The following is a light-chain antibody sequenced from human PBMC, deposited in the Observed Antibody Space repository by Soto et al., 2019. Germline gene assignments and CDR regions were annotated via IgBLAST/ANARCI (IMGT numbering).Light chain of an antibody. V-gene: IGKV3-20*01. CDR3: QQFGGSPPSWT. CDR2: GAS. CDR1: QGVSSNS. J-gene: IGKJ1*01. Sequence: ESVLTQSPGTLFLFPGERPTLSCRPSQGVSSNSLPWYQQKPGQPPRLLIFGASSRATGTPDRFSGSGSGTDFTLTISRLEPEDFAVYYCQQFGGSPPSWTFGQGTKVEI.